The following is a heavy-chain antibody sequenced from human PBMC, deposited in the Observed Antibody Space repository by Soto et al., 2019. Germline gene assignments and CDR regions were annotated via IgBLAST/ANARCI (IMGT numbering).Heavy chain of an antibody. CDR1: GFTFSDYS. J-gene: IGHJ5*02. Sequence: PEGSLILSGLPSGFTFSDYSMNWVRQAPGKGLEWVSSISSSSSYIHYADSVKGRFTTSRDNAKNSLFLQMNSLTAEDTAVYYCARGGGYAIGWHAVALAPWGQGTLVTVAS. D-gene: IGHD6-19*01. CDR2: ISSSSSYI. CDR3: ARGGGYAIGWHAVALAP. V-gene: IGHV3-21*01.